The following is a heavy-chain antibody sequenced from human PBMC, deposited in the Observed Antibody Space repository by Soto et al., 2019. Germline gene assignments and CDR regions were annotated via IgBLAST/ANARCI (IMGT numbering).Heavy chain of an antibody. V-gene: IGHV4-30-2*01. CDR2: IYDSGNT. CDR1: GGSISGTTYS. D-gene: IGHD6-13*01. Sequence: SETRSLTCAVSGGSISGTTYSWSWIRQPPGKGLEWIGYIYDSGNTYYNPSLKSQFSISVDRSKNQFSLKLSSVTAADTAVYYCARGQGAAAGHSNFDYWGQGALVTVSS. CDR3: ARGQGAAAGHSNFDY. J-gene: IGHJ4*02.